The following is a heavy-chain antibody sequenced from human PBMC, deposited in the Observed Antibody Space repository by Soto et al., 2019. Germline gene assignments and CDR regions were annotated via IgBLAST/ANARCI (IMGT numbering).Heavy chain of an antibody. CDR1: GDSVSSVGFH. V-gene: IGHV4-30-4*01. Sequence: SETLSLTCTVSGDSVSSVGFHWAWLRRPPGKGLEWIGYIYNGGSTYYNPSLKSRVTISIDTSNNQFSLRLTSVTAADTAVYYCARDGGRYGYYYDNSGYISFDNWGQGTLVTVSS. CDR2: IYNGGST. D-gene: IGHD3-22*01. J-gene: IGHJ4*02. CDR3: ARDGGRYGYYYDNSGYISFDN.